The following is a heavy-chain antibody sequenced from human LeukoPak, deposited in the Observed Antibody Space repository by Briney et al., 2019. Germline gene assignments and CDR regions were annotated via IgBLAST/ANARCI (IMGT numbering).Heavy chain of an antibody. CDR2: ISSSSDYI. J-gene: IGHJ4*02. CDR1: TFTFSSDS. V-gene: IGHV3-21*01. CDR3: ARDSGSSWREGLNY. Sequence: GGSLRLSCAASTFTFSSDSMNWVRQAPGKGLEWVSSISSSSDYIYYADSVKGRFTISRDNAKNSLFLQMNSLRVEDSAVYYCARDSGSSWREGLNYWGQGTLVAVSS. D-gene: IGHD6-13*01.